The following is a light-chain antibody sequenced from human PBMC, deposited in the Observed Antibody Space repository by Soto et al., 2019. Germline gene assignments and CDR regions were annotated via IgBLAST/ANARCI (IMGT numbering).Light chain of an antibody. CDR1: QSVSSSF. CDR2: GAS. V-gene: IGKV3-20*01. J-gene: IGKJ2*01. Sequence: EIVLTQSPGTLSLSPGERATLSCRASQSVSSSFLAWYQQKPGQAPRLLIFGASNRATGIPDRFGGSGSGTDFILTISRLEPEDFAVYYCRQYDTSPYTFGQGTKLEIK. CDR3: RQYDTSPYT.